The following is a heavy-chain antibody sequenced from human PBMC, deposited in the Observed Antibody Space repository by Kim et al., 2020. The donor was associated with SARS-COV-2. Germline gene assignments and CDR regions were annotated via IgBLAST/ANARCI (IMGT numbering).Heavy chain of an antibody. D-gene: IGHD1-26*01. Sequence: ASVKVSCKASGYTFTGYYMHWVRQAPGQGLEWMGWINPNSGGTNYAQKFQGRVTMTRDTSISTAYMELSRLRSDDTAVYYCARVPLYSGSDPRFDYWGQGTLVTVSS. CDR1: GYTFTGYY. J-gene: IGHJ4*02. CDR2: INPNSGGT. CDR3: ARVPLYSGSDPRFDY. V-gene: IGHV1-2*02.